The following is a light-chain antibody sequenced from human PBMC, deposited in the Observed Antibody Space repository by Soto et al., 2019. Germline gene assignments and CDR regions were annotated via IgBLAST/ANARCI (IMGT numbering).Light chain of an antibody. CDR1: QSISSW. CDR3: QQSYSTPT. V-gene: IGKV1-39*01. Sequence: DIPMTQSPSTLSASVGDRVTITCRASQSISSWLAWYQQKPGKAPKLLIYATYILQSGVPSRFSGSGFGTDFTLTISSLQPEDFATYYCQQSYSTPTFGGGTKVEVK. CDR2: ATY. J-gene: IGKJ4*01.